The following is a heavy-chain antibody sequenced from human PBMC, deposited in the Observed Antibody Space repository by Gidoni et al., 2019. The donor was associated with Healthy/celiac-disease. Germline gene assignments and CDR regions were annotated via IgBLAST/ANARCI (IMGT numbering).Heavy chain of an antibody. CDR1: GGTFSSYA. Sequence: QVQLVQSGAEVKKPGSSVKVSCQASGGTFSSYAISWVRQAPGQGLEWMGGIIPIFGTANYAQKFQGRVTITADESTSTAYMELSSLRSEDTAVYYCARGLSEGYYYESSGYHYAFGYWGQGTLVTVSS. D-gene: IGHD3-22*01. J-gene: IGHJ4*02. CDR2: IIPIFGTA. V-gene: IGHV1-69*01. CDR3: ARGLSEGYYYESSGYHYAFGY.